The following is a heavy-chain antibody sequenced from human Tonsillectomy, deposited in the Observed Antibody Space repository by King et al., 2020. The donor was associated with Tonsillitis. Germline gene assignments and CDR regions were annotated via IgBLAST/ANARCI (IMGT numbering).Heavy chain of an antibody. V-gene: IGHV4-31*03. J-gene: IGHJ4*02. CDR2: IYYSGST. Sequence: QLQESGPGLVKPSQTLSLTCTVSGGSISSGGYYWSWIRQHPGKGLEWIGYIYYSGSTYYNPSLKSRVTISVDTSKNQFSLKLSSVTAADTAVYYGARERGGRTGRGHYDSSGNFDYWGQGTLVTVSS. CDR3: ARERGGRTGRGHYDSSGNFDY. D-gene: IGHD3-22*01. CDR1: GGSISSGGYY.